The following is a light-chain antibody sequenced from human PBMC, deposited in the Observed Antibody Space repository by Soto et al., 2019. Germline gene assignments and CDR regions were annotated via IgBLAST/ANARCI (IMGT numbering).Light chain of an antibody. CDR3: QMRSIRPQT. Sequence: LSLGDQSPLSCMASQSLSKSYVAWYQQRRGQAPRFLIYGASNRATGIPDRFSGSGSGPDFPLTISSLQPEDFAGYYCQMRSIRPQTFGQGTRVENK. J-gene: IGKJ1*01. CDR2: GAS. V-gene: IGKV3-11*01. CDR1: QSLSKSY.